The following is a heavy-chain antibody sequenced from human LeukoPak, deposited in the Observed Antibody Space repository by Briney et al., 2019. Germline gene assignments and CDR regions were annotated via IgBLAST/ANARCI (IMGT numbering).Heavy chain of an antibody. CDR3: ARGLRGIWGLDDY. CDR1: GFTFNSYW. D-gene: IGHD3-10*01. Sequence: QPGGSLRLSRAASGFTFNSYWMSWVRQTPEKGLEWVANINQDGSEKYYVDSVKGRFTISRDNAKSTLFLQMNSLRAEDTAVYYCARGLRGIWGLDDYWGQGTLVTVSS. CDR2: INQDGSEK. J-gene: IGHJ4*02. V-gene: IGHV3-7*01.